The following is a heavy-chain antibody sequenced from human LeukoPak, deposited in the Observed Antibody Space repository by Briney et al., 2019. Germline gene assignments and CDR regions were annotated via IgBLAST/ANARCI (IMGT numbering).Heavy chain of an antibody. CDR3: AKDRETYHYGSGTYIDY. J-gene: IGHJ4*02. CDR2: IRFDGSNE. Sequence: PGGSLRLSCAAPGFTVSTYGIHWVRQVPGKGLEWVAFIRFDGSNEYYADSVKGRFTASRDNFKNTLYLEMNSVRVEDTALYYCAKDRETYHYGSGTYIDYWGQGTLVTVSS. CDR1: GFTVSTYG. V-gene: IGHV3-30*02. D-gene: IGHD3-10*01.